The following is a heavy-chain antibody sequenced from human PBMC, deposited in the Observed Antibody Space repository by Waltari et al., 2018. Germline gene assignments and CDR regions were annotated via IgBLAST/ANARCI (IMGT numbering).Heavy chain of an antibody. D-gene: IGHD3-3*02. CDR2: IFSNDEN. CDR1: GFSLSNARMG. CDR3: ARMVIFGVVYYYYMDV. J-gene: IGHJ6*03. V-gene: IGHV2-26*01. Sequence: QVTLKESGPVLVKPTETLTLTCTVSGFSLSNARMGVSWIRQPPGKALEWLAHIFSNDENSYSTSLKSRLTISKDTSKSQVVLTMTNMDPVDTATYYCARMVIFGVVYYYYMDVWGKGTTVTVSS.